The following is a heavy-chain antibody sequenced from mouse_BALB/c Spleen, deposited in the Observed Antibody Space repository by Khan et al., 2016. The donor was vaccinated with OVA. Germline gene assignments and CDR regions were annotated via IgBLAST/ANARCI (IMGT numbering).Heavy chain of an antibody. J-gene: IGHJ3*01. CDR2: IWSAGST. V-gene: IGHV2-2*02. CDR3: ARRGYDYGRGALFAY. D-gene: IGHD2-4*01. Sequence: QVQLKQLGPGLVQPSQSLSITCTVSGFSLDKYSVHWIRQSPGKGLEWLGVIWSAGSTDYNAAFISRLTITKDNSRSQVFFKVNSLQPNDTAIYYCARRGYDYGRGALFAYWGQGTLVTVSA. CDR1: GFSLDKYS.